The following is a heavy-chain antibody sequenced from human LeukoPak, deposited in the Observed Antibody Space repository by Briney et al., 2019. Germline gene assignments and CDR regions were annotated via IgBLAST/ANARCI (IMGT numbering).Heavy chain of an antibody. J-gene: IGHJ6*02. CDR2: IYHSGNT. V-gene: IGHV4-30-2*01. Sequence: PSETLSLTCAVSGGSISNGGYSWSWIRQPPGKGLEWIVYIYHSGNTYYNPPLKSRVTISVDRSKNQFSLKLSSVTAADTAVYYCARDSWHYGMDVWGQGATVTVSS. CDR3: ARDSWHYGMDV. CDR1: GGSISNGGYS.